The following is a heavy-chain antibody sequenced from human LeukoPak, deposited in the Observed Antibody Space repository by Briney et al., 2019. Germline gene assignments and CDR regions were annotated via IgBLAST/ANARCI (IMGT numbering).Heavy chain of an antibody. V-gene: IGHV4-4*09. D-gene: IGHD2-2*01. CDR1: GCSISSYY. J-gene: IGHJ5*02. Sequence: SETLSLTCTVAGCSISSYYWSWIRQPPGKGLEWIGYIYTSGSTNYNPSLKSRVTISVDTSKNQFSLKLSSVTAADTAVYYCARHARRYCSSTSCYPWFDTWGQGTLVTVSS. CDR2: IYTSGST. CDR3: ARHARRYCSSTSCYPWFDT.